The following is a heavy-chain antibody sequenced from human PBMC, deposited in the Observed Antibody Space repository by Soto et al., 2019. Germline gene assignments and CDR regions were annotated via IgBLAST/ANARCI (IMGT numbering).Heavy chain of an antibody. J-gene: IGHJ3*02. CDR3: ARAPYRGANSREAFDM. CDR2: IYYSGTT. D-gene: IGHD7-27*01. Sequence: QVQLQESGPGLVKPSQTLSLTCTVSGDSISSGNYYWSWIRQPPGKGLEWIGYIYYSGTTYYNPSLXSXXXMXIDTSKNQFSLQLSSVSAADTAVYYCARAPYRGANSREAFDMWGPGTMVNVSS. CDR1: GDSISSGNYY. V-gene: IGHV4-30-4*01.